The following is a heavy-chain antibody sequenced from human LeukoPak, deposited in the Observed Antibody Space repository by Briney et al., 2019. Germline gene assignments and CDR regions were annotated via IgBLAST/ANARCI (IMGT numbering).Heavy chain of an antibody. J-gene: IGHJ5*02. D-gene: IGHD2-2*01. CDR2: ISPYNGKT. CDR1: GYTFINYG. Sequence: ASVKVSSKTSGYTFINYGIGWVRQATGQGLQWMGWISPYNGKTKYAQNLQGRVTMTTDTSTSTAYMDLRSLTFDDTAVYYCARLPTIVAPAWTHQPLAPWGQGTLVIVSS. V-gene: IGHV1-18*01. CDR3: ARLPTIVAPAWTHQPLAP.